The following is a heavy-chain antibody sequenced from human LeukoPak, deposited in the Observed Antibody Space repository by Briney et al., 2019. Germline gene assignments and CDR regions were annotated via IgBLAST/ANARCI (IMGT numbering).Heavy chain of an antibody. J-gene: IGHJ4*02. D-gene: IGHD3-22*01. CDR2: IIPIFGTA. CDR1: GGTFSSYA. CDR3: ARDHRGYYDSSGYFYYFDY. Sequence: SVKVSCKASGGTFSSYAISWVRQATGQGLEWMGGIIPIFGTANYAQKFQGRVTITADESTSTAYMELSSLRSEDTAVYYCARDHRGYYDSSGYFYYFDYWGQGTLVTVSS. V-gene: IGHV1-69*13.